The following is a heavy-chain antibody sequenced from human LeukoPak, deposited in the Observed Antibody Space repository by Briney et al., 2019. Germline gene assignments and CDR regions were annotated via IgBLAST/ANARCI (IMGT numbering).Heavy chain of an antibody. CDR1: GGSISSYY. CDR2: IYTSGST. Sequence: SETLSLTCTVSGGSISSYYWSWIRQPAGKGLEWIGRIYTSGSTNYNPSLKSRVTMSVDTSKNQFSLKLSSVTAADTAVYYCARCLGTALSAGGAFDIWGQGTMVTVSS. J-gene: IGHJ3*02. CDR3: ARCLGTALSAGGAFDI. D-gene: IGHD2-21*02. V-gene: IGHV4-4*07.